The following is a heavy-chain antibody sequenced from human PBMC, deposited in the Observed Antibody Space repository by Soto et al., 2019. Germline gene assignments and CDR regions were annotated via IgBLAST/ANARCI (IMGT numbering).Heavy chain of an antibody. CDR2: ISGSDDST. V-gene: IGHV3-23*01. CDR3: AKDYSSGWFYFDY. CDR1: GFTFSNYA. Sequence: GSLRLSCKASGFTFSNYAMSWVRQAPGEGLEWVSAISGSDDSTYYADSVKGRFTSSRDKSKNTLYLQMNTLRAEDTEDTAVYYCAKDYSSGWFYFDYWGRGTLVSVSS. D-gene: IGHD6-19*01. J-gene: IGHJ4*02.